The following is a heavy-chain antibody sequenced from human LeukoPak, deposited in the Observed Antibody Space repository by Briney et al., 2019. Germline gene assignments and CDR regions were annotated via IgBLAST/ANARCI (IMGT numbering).Heavy chain of an antibody. V-gene: IGHV1-2*02. CDR1: GYTFINYG. CDR2: INPNSGGT. J-gene: IGHJ6*03. CDR3: ARDGDCSSTSCYADYYYYYMDV. Sequence: GASVKVPCKASGYTFINYGISWVRQAPGQGLEWMGWINPNSGGTNYAQKFQGRVTMTRDTSISTAYMELSRLRSDDTAVYYCARDGDCSSTSCYADYYYYYMDVWGKGTTVTVSS. D-gene: IGHD2-2*01.